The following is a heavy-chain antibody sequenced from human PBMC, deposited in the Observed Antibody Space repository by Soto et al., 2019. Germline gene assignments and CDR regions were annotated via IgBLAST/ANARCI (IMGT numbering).Heavy chain of an antibody. Sequence: GASVKVSCKASGYTVTSYGISWVRQAPGQGLEWMGWISAYNGNTNYAQKLQGRVTMTTDTSTSTAYMELRSLRSDDTAVYYCARDRVGAQPWAFDIWGQGTMVTVSS. CDR3: ARDRVGAQPWAFDI. J-gene: IGHJ3*02. CDR1: GYTVTSYG. V-gene: IGHV1-18*01. CDR2: ISAYNGNT. D-gene: IGHD1-26*01.